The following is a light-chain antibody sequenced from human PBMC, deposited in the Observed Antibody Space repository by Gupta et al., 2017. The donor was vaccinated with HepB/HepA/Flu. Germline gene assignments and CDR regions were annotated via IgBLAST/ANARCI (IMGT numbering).Light chain of an antibody. CDR3: SSYTSSTTLGV. Sequence: QSALTQPASVSGSPVQSITISCTGTSSDVGAYNYVSWYQQHPGKAPNLMIYDVNNRPSGVSNRFSGSKSGNTASLTISGLQAEDEADYYCSSYTSSTTLGVFGTGTKVTVL. CDR2: DVN. CDR1: SSDVGAYNY. J-gene: IGLJ1*01. V-gene: IGLV2-14*01.